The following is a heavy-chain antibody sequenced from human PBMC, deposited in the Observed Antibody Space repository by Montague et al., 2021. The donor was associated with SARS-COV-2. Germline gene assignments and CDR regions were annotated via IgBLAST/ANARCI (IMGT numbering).Heavy chain of an antibody. Sequence: SETLSLTCTVSGDSIGSSSYYWVWIRQPPGKGLEWIGSIYHDGNTYYNPSLKTRVSLSIDERKNQFSLKFYSVTVADTAVYSCARGPKMGGSCYYYNWGQGILVTVSS. D-gene: IGHD3-22*01. V-gene: IGHV4-39*01. J-gene: IGHJ1*01. CDR3: ARGPKMGGSCYYYN. CDR1: GDSIGSSSYY. CDR2: IYHDGNT.